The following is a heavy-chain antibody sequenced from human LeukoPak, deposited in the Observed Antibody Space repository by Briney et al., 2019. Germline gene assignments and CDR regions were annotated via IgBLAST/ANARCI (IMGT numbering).Heavy chain of an antibody. CDR3: ATPPTTYTSGSLGY. CDR2: ISYDGSTK. D-gene: IGHD3-22*01. CDR1: GFTFSNFG. J-gene: IGHJ4*02. V-gene: IGHV3-30*03. Sequence: GGSLRLSCEASGFTFSNFGMHWVRQAPGKGLEWVAIISYDGSTKYYADSVKGRFSISRDNSKNTLYLQMNSLRVEDTAVYYCATPPTTYTSGSLGYWGQGTLVTVSS.